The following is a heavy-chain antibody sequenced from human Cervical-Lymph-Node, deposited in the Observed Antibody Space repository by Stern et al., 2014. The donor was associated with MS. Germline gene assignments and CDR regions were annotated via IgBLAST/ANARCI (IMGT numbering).Heavy chain of an antibody. CDR2: IWYDGSNK. J-gene: IGHJ4*02. V-gene: IGHV3-33*01. Sequence: DQLVESGGGVVQPGRSLRLSCAGSGFTFSSYGMHWVRQAPGQGLEWVALIWYDGSNKYYADSVKGRFTISRDNSKNTLYLQMNSLRAEDTAVYYCARDAMYSGSYPDYWGRGTLVTVSS. CDR3: ARDAMYSGSYPDY. CDR1: GFTFSSYG. D-gene: IGHD1-26*01.